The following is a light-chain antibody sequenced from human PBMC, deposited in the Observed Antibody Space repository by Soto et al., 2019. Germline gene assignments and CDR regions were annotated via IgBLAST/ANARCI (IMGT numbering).Light chain of an antibody. J-gene: IGLJ2*01. CDR3: QTYDSSLLGVV. V-gene: IGLV1-40*01. CDR2: GNS. CDR1: SSNIGAGYD. Sequence: QSVLTQPPSVSGAPGQRVTISCTGSSSNIGAGYDVHWYQQLPGTAPKLLIYGNSNRPSGVPDRFSGSKSGSSASLAITGLHAEDEADYYCQTYDSSLLGVVFGGGTKLTVL.